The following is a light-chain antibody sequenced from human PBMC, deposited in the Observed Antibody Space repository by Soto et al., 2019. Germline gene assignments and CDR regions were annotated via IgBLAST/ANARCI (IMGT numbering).Light chain of an antibody. CDR1: QSVTNSY. CDR2: GAS. V-gene: IGKV3-20*01. Sequence: EIVLTQSPGTLSLSPGERATLSCRASQSVTNSYLAWYQQKPGQAPRLLIYGASTRATGIPDRFSGRGSGTDFTLTISRLEPEDFAVYYCQQYGGSFTFGPGTKVDIK. CDR3: QQYGGSFT. J-gene: IGKJ3*01.